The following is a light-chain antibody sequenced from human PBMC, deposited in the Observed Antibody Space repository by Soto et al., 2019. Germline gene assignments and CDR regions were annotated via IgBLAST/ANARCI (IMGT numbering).Light chain of an antibody. CDR3: KQYNSYSRT. CDR2: DAS. CDR1: QSISSW. Sequence: DIQMTQSPSTLSASVGDTVTITCRASQSISSWLAWYQQKPGKAPKLLIYDASSLESGVPSRFSGSGSGTEFTLTISSLQPDDFATYYCKQYNSYSRTFGQGTKVEIK. V-gene: IGKV1-5*01. J-gene: IGKJ1*01.